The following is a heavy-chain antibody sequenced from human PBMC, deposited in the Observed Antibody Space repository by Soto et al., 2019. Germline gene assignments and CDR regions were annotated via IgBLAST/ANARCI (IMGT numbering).Heavy chain of an antibody. D-gene: IGHD3-22*01. CDR3: ARDPLDYYDSTLKGYYYYYGMDV. CDR1: GFTFSSYG. CDR2: IWYDGSNK. Sequence: GGSLRLSCAASGFTFSSYGMHWVRQAPGKGLEWVAVIWYDGSNKYYADSVKGRFTISRDNSKNTLYLQMNSLRAEDTAVYYCARDPLDYYDSTLKGYYYYYGMDVWGQGTTVTVSS. J-gene: IGHJ6*02. V-gene: IGHV3-33*01.